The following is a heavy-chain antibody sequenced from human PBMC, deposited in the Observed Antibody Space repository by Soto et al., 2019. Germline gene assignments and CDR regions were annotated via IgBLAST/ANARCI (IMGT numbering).Heavy chain of an antibody. V-gene: IGHV4-39*01. Sequence: SETLSLTCTVSGGSISSSSYYWGWIRQPPGKGLEWIGSIYYSGSTYYNPSLKSRVTISVDTSKNQFSLKLSSVTAADTAVYYCARYSSSSNNLDYWGQGTLVTVSS. CDR3: ARYSSSSNNLDY. D-gene: IGHD6-6*01. CDR1: GGSISSSSYY. CDR2: IYYSGST. J-gene: IGHJ4*02.